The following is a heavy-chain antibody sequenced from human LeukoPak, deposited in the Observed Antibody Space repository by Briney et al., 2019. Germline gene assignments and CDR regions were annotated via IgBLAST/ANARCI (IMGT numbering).Heavy chain of an antibody. V-gene: IGHV3-74*01. CDR2: INGDGSST. CDR3: ARWRRGHSSSYDFLYYMDV. Sequence: PGGSLRLSCAASGFTFSNYWMHWVRHAPGKGLVWVSRINGDGSSTSYAASVKGRFTISRDNAKNTLYLQMNNLRAEDTAVYYCARWRRGHSSSYDFLYYMDVWGEGTTVTVSS. D-gene: IGHD6-6*01. J-gene: IGHJ6*03. CDR1: GFTFSNYW.